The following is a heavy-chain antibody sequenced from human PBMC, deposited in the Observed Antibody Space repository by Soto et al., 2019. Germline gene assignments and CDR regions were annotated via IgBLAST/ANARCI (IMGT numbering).Heavy chain of an antibody. D-gene: IGHD2-15*01. CDR3: ATGYCSGGSCYPNWFDP. CDR1: GFTFSSYW. Sequence: EVQLVESGGGLVQPGGSLRLSWAASGFTFSSYWMSWVPQAPGKGLEWVANIKQDGSEKYYVDSVKGRFTISRDNAKNSLYLQMNSLRAEDTAVYYCATGYCSGGSCYPNWFDPWGQGTLVTVSS. J-gene: IGHJ5*02. V-gene: IGHV3-7*03. CDR2: IKQDGSEK.